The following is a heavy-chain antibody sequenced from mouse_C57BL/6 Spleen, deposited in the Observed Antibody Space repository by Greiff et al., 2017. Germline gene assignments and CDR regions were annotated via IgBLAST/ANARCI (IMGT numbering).Heavy chain of an antibody. V-gene: IGHV1-72*01. Sequence: VQLQQPGAELVKPGASVKLSCKASGYTFTSYWMHWVKQRPGRGLEWIGRIVPNSGGTKYNEKFKSKATLTVDKPSSTAYMQLSSLTSEESAVYYCARSRDAMDYWGQGTSVTVAS. J-gene: IGHJ4*01. CDR1: GYTFTSYW. CDR3: ARSRDAMDY. CDR2: IVPNSGGT.